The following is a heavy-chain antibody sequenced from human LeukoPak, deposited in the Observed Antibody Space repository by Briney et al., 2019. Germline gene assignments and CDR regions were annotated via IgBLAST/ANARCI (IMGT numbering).Heavy chain of an antibody. Sequence: GGSLRLFCAASGFTFSTYSMNWVRQAPGKGLEWVSYISSSSSPINYADSVKGRFTISRDNAKDSLYLQMNSLRAEDTAVYYCARSPYYYDSSGLHFDYWGQGILVTVSS. V-gene: IGHV3-48*01. D-gene: IGHD3-22*01. CDR2: ISSSSSPI. J-gene: IGHJ4*02. CDR3: ARSPYYYDSSGLHFDY. CDR1: GFTFSTYS.